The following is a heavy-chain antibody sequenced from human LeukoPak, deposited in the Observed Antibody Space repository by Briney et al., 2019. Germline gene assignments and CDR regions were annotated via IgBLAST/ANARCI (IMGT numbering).Heavy chain of an antibody. V-gene: IGHV1-46*01. D-gene: IGHD1-26*01. CDR1: GYTFTNYY. Sequence: ASVKVSCKASGYTFTNYYMHWVRQAPGQGLEWMGIIYPNDGSTNYAQKFQDRVTMTRDTSTSTVYMYLNSLRSEDTAVYYCARSTSFSGRPLYCFDYWGQGTLVTVSS. CDR2: IYPNDGST. CDR3: ARSTSFSGRPLYCFDY. J-gene: IGHJ4*02.